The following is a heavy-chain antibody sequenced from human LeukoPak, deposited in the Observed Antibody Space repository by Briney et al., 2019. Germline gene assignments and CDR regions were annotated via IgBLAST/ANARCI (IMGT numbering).Heavy chain of an antibody. V-gene: IGHV5-51*01. CDR1: GYSFTSYW. J-gene: IGHJ1*01. D-gene: IGHD2-15*01. Sequence: GESLKISCKDSGYSFTSYWIGWVRQMPGKGLEWMGSIYPGDSHTRYSPSFQGQVTISADKSISTAYLQWSSLKASGTAMYYCARMAGCSGGSCFAEYFQYWGQGTLVTVSS. CDR2: IYPGDSHT. CDR3: ARMAGCSGGSCFAEYFQY.